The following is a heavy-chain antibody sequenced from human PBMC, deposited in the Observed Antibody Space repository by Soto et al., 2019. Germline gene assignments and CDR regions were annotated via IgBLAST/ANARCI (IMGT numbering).Heavy chain of an antibody. CDR3: AREVQVHTPAFVY. J-gene: IGHJ4*02. CDR2: ISPMFGAA. V-gene: IGHV1-69*19. Sequence: QVLLVQSGAEMKKPGSSVKVSCQSSGGTFNTYAMNWVRQAPGQGPEWMGDISPMFGAANYAPKFQGRVTITADESTGTSYMQLSSLTSEDTALYFCAREVQVHTPAFVYWGQGTLVTVSS. CDR1: GGTFNTYA. D-gene: IGHD3-10*01.